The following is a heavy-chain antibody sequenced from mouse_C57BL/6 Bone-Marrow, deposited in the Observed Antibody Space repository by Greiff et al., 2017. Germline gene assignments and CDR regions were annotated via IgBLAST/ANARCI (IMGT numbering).Heavy chain of an antibody. CDR3: ARSDYYGSRGWFAG. CDR2: IYPRSGNT. D-gene: IGHD1-1*01. V-gene: IGHV1-81*01. Sequence: QVQLQQSGAELARPGASVKLSCKASGYTFTSYGISWVKQRTGQGLEWIGEIYPRSGNTYYNEKFKGKATLTADKSSSTAYMELRSLTSEDSAVYFCARSDYYGSRGWFAGWGQGTLVTVSA. CDR1: GYTFTSYG. J-gene: IGHJ3*01.